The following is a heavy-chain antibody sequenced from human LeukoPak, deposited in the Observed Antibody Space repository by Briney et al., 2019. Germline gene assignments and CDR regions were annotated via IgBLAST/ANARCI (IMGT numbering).Heavy chain of an antibody. D-gene: IGHD5-18*01. J-gene: IGHJ4*02. V-gene: IGHV3-7*03. Sequence: GGSLRLSCAASGFTFSPYWMSWVRQAPGKGLEWVANIKQDGSEKYYVDSVKGRFTISRDNAKKSLYLQMNSLRAEDTAVYYCARDGRGYTYGNDYWGRGTLVTVSS. CDR3: ARDGRGYTYGNDY. CDR1: GFTFSPYW. CDR2: IKQDGSEK.